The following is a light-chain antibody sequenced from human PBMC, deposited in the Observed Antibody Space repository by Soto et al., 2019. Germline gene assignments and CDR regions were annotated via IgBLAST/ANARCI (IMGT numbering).Light chain of an antibody. CDR2: GAS. CDR3: QQYGSSPWT. Sequence: ELVLTQSPGTLSLSPGERATLSCRASQSISSSYLAWYQQKPGQAPSLLIYGASSRATGIPDRFSGSGSGTDFTLTISRLEPEDFAVYYCQQYGSSPWTFGQGTKVEI. J-gene: IGKJ1*01. V-gene: IGKV3-20*01. CDR1: QSISSSY.